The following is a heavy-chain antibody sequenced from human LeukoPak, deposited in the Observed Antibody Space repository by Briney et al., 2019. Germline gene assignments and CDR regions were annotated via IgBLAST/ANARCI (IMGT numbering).Heavy chain of an antibody. CDR1: GFTFSSYW. V-gene: IGHV3-7*01. CDR2: IKQDGSEK. Sequence: GGSLRLSCAVSGFTFSSYWMSWVRQAPGKGLEWVANIKQDGSEKYYVDSVKGRFTISRDNAKNSLYLQMNSLRAEDTAVYYCARDMGSSVIPNYWGQGTLVTVSS. D-gene: IGHD2-2*01. CDR3: ARDMGSSVIPNY. J-gene: IGHJ4*02.